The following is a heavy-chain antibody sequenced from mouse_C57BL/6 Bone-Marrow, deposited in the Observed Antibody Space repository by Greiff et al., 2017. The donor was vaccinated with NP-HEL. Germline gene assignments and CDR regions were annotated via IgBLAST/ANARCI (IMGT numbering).Heavy chain of an antibody. Sequence: EVQLVESGPGLAKPSQTLSLTCSVTGYSITSDYWNWIRKFPGNKLEYMGYISYSGSTYYNPSLKRRISITRDTSTNQYYLQLNSVTTEYTATYDCARYSRLRRYWYFDVWGTGTTVTVSS. CDR3: ARYSRLRRYWYFDV. CDR2: ISYSGST. J-gene: IGHJ1*03. V-gene: IGHV3-8*01. CDR1: GYSITSDY. D-gene: IGHD2-4*01.